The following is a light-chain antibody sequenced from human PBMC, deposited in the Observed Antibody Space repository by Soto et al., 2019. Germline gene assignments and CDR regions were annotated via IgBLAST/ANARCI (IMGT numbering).Light chain of an antibody. Sequence: DIQFTQPASTLAGSVGNRVSITCRSSQTISSGLAWYQQKPGKAPKLLIYKASTLKSGVPSRFSGSGSGTEFTLTISSLQPDDFATYYCQHYNSYSEAFGQGTKV. V-gene: IGKV1-5*03. CDR3: QHYNSYSEA. J-gene: IGKJ1*01. CDR1: QTISSG. CDR2: KAS.